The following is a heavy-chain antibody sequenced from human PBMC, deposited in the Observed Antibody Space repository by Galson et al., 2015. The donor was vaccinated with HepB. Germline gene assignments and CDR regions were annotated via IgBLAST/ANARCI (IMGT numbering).Heavy chain of an antibody. CDR1: GFTFSSYA. CDR3: AKDRRGYYGSGSRGDY. CDR2: ISGSGGST. D-gene: IGHD3-10*01. Sequence: SLRLSCAASGFTFSSYAMSWVRQAPGKGLEWVSAISGSGGSTYYADSVKGRFTISRDNSKNTLYLQMNSLRAEDTAVYYCAKDRRGYYGSGSRGDYWGQGTLVTVSS. V-gene: IGHV3-23*01. J-gene: IGHJ4*02.